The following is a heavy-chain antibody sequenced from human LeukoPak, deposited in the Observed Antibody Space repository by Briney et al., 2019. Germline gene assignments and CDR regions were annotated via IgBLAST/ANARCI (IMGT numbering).Heavy chain of an antibody. Sequence: GGSLRLSCAASGFTFRSYWMTWVRQAPGKGLEWVANIRQDGSEKYYVDSVKGRFTISRDNAKNSLYLQMDSLRAEDTAVYYCARAMDVWGQGTTVTVSS. V-gene: IGHV3-7*01. CDR1: GFTFRSYW. CDR3: ARAMDV. CDR2: IRQDGSEK. J-gene: IGHJ6*02.